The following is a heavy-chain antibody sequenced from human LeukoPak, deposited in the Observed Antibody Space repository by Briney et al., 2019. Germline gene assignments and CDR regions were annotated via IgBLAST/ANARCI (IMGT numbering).Heavy chain of an antibody. D-gene: IGHD6-13*01. CDR2: IYYSGST. J-gene: IGHJ2*01. Sequence: SETLSLTCTVSGGSISSYYWSWIRQPPGKGLEWIGYIYYSGSTNYNPSLKSRVTISVDTSKNQFSLKLSSVTAADTAVYYCARRNIAAGGTTYWYFDLWGRGTLVTVSS. CDR3: ARRNIAAGGTTYWYFDL. V-gene: IGHV4-59*12. CDR1: GGSISSYY.